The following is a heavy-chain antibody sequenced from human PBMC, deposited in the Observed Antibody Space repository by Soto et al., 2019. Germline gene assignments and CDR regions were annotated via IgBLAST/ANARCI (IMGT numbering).Heavy chain of an antibody. D-gene: IGHD3-10*01. CDR2: ISSGSSYI. J-gene: IGHJ6*02. CDR1: GFTFSSYS. Sequence: EVQLVESGGGLVKPGGSLRLSCAASGFTFSSYSMNWIRQAPGKGLEWVSSISSGSSYIYYAYSVKGRFTISRDNAKNSLYLQMNSLRAEDTAVYYCARSSGGSGKLWNYYGMDVWGQGTTVTVSS. CDR3: ARSSGGSGKLWNYYGMDV. V-gene: IGHV3-21*06.